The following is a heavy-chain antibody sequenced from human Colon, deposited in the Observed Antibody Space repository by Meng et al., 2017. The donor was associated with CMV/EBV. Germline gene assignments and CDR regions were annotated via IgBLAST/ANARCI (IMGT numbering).Heavy chain of an antibody. Sequence: SQTLSLTCVISGDSVSSNSVGWNWIRQSPSRGLEWLGRTYYRSRWLSDYALSVKSRISINADTSENQFSLHLSSVTPEDTAVYYCARRHTGGWYYFDSWGQGTLVTVSS. CDR2: TYYRSRWLS. CDR1: GDSVSSNSVG. V-gene: IGHV6-1*01. D-gene: IGHD6-19*01. CDR3: ARRHTGGWYYFDS. J-gene: IGHJ4*02.